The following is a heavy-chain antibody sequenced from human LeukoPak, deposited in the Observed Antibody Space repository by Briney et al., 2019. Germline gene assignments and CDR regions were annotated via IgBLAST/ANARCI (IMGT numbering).Heavy chain of an antibody. CDR1: GGTFSSYA. Sequence: ASVKVSCKASGGTFSSYAISWVRQAPGQGLEWMGWINTNTGNPTYAQGFTGRFVFSLDTSVSTAYLQISSLKAEDTAVYYCARGGRIDSSGYYTYYGMDVWGQGTTVTVSS. V-gene: IGHV7-4-1*02. J-gene: IGHJ6*02. CDR2: INTNTGNP. CDR3: ARGGRIDSSGYYTYYGMDV. D-gene: IGHD3-22*01.